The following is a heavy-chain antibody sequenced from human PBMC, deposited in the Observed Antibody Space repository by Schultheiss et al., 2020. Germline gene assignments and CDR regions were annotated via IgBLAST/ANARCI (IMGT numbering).Heavy chain of an antibody. CDR2: ISYDGSNK. V-gene: IGHV3-30*04. D-gene: IGHD3-16*01. CDR3: ASHPSSGPQKGGGVH. CDR1: GFTFSSYA. J-gene: IGHJ4*02. Sequence: GESLKISCAASGFTFSSYAMHWVRQAPGKGLEWVAVISYDGSNKYYADSVKGRFTISRDNSKNTLYLQMNSLRAEDTAVYYCASHPSSGPQKGGGVHWGQGTLVTVSS.